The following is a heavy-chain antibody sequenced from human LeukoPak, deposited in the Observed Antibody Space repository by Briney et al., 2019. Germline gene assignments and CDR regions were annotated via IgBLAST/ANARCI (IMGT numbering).Heavy chain of an antibody. CDR1: GGSISSYY. D-gene: IGHD6-19*01. V-gene: IGHV4-4*07. CDR3: ARGISSGWYGAFDI. Sequence: SETLSLTCTVSGGSISSYYWSWIRQPAGKGLEWIGRIYTSGSTNYNPSLKSRVTMSVDTSKNQFSLKLSSVAAADTAVYYCARGISSGWYGAFDIWGQGTMVTVSS. J-gene: IGHJ3*02. CDR2: IYTSGST.